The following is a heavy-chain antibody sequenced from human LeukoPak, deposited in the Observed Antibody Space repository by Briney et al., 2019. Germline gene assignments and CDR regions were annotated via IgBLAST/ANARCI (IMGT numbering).Heavy chain of an antibody. CDR1: GFTFSSYG. CDR3: AKQGSCSGGSCYAHHFDS. D-gene: IGHD2-15*01. V-gene: IGHV3-30*18. Sequence: GGSLRLSCAASGFTFSSYGMLWVRQAPGKGLEWVAVISYDGSNKYYADSVKGRFTISRDNSKNTLYLQMNSLRDEDTAVYHCAKQGSCSGGSCYAHHFDSWGRGTLVIVSS. CDR2: ISYDGSNK. J-gene: IGHJ4*02.